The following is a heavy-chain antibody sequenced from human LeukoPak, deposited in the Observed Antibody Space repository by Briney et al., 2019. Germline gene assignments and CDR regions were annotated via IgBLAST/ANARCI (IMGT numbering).Heavy chain of an antibody. Sequence: SETLSLTCTVSGGSISSYYWGWIRQPAGKGLEWIGRIYTSGSTNYNPSLKSRVTISVDTSKNQFSLKLSSVTAADTAVYYCARVGGRAVVVPAAIPVRADDAFDIWGQGTMVTVSS. D-gene: IGHD2-2*02. CDR2: IYTSGST. J-gene: IGHJ3*02. CDR3: ARVGGRAVVVPAAIPVRADDAFDI. CDR1: GGSISSYY. V-gene: IGHV4-4*07.